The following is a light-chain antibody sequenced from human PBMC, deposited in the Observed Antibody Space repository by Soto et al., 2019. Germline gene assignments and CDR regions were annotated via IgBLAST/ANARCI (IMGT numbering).Light chain of an antibody. CDR2: EDN. Sequence: NFMLTQPHSVSESPGKTVTISCTRSSGSIASNYVQWYQQRPGSAPTTVIYEDNQRPSGVPDRFSGSIDSSSNSASLTISGLKTEDEADYYCQSYDSSTVVFGGGTKLTVL. CDR1: SGSIASNY. J-gene: IGLJ2*01. V-gene: IGLV6-57*04. CDR3: QSYDSSTVV.